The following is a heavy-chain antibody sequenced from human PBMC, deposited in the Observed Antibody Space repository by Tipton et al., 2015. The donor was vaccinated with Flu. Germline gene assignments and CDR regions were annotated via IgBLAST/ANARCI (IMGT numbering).Heavy chain of an antibody. Sequence: TLSLTCTVSGDSISTGGAYWSWIRQRPGKGLEWIGGIYYSGSTYYNPSLERRVSISVDTSRNHLSLKVNSVTAADTAVHYCARDQGFGGGLTYDYFAMDVWGQGTTVTVSS. CDR2: IYYSGST. CDR1: GDSISTGGAY. D-gene: IGHD3-10*01. CDR3: ARDQGFGGGLTYDYFAMDV. V-gene: IGHV4-31*03. J-gene: IGHJ6*02.